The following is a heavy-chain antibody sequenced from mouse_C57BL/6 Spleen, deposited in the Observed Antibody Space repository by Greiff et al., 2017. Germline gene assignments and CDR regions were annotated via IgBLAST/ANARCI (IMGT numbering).Heavy chain of an antibody. J-gene: IGHJ4*01. V-gene: IGHV1-52*01. CDR2: IDPSDSDT. Sequence: VQLQQPGAELVRPGSSVKLSCKASGYTFTSYWMHWVKQRPIQGLEWIGNIDPSDSDTHYNQKFKGKATLTVDKSSSTAYMQLSSLTSEDSAVXYCARTPVVDDWDRDYWGKGTSVTVSS. CDR1: GYTFTSYW. CDR3: ARTPVVDDWDRDY. D-gene: IGHD1-1*01.